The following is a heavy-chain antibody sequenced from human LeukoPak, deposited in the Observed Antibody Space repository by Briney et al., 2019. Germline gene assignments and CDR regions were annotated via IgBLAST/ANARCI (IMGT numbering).Heavy chain of an antibody. CDR3: ARDRGNGDSGEYFDS. J-gene: IGHJ4*02. CDR2: IQTSGRV. D-gene: IGHD4-17*01. Sequence: PSETLSLTCSVSGGSVTSGPNYWNWIRRPAGKGLEWIGRIQTSGRVNYNPSLKSRVTVYLDTPKNLVSLQLTSVTAADTAVYYCARDRGNGDSGEYFDSWGQGTQVTVSS. V-gene: IGHV4-61*02. CDR1: GGSVTSGPNY.